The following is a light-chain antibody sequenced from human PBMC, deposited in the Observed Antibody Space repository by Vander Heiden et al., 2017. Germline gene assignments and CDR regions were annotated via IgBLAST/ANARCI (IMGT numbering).Light chain of an antibody. J-gene: IGKJ2*01. CDR1: QSVSSN. CDR2: GAS. Sequence: EIVMTQSPATLSVSPGERATLSCRASQSVSSNLARYQQKPGQAPRLPIYGASTRATGIPARFSGSGSGTEFTLTISSLQSEDFAVYYCQQYNNWPPVTFGQGTKLEIK. V-gene: IGKV3-15*01. CDR3: QQYNNWPPVT.